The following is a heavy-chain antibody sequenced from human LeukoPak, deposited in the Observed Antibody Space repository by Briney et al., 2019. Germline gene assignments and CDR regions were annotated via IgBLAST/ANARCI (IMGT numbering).Heavy chain of an antibody. V-gene: IGHV3-30*02. Sequence: GGSLRLSCAASGFIFSSYGMHWVRQAPGKGLEWVAVIWYDGINKYYADSVKGRFTISRDNSKNTLYLQMNSLRAEDTAVYYCAKGYNWNYLGAFDIWGQGTMVTVSS. CDR2: IWYDGINK. J-gene: IGHJ3*02. CDR1: GFIFSSYG. CDR3: AKGYNWNYLGAFDI. D-gene: IGHD1-7*01.